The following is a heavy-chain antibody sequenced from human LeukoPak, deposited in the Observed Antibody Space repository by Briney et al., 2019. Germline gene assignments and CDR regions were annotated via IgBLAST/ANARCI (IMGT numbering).Heavy chain of an antibody. CDR1: GGSFSGYY. Sequence: SETLSLTCAVYGGSFSGYYWTRIRQTPEKGLEWIGEMNPSGSTNYNPSLKSRVTISVDTSKNQFSLELSSVTAADTAVYYCARGRQDVTTIVVVMTAVSYYLDVWGKGTTVTVS. CDR3: ARGRQDVTTIVVVMTAVSYYLDV. D-gene: IGHD3-22*01. J-gene: IGHJ6*03. V-gene: IGHV4-34*01. CDR2: MNPSGST.